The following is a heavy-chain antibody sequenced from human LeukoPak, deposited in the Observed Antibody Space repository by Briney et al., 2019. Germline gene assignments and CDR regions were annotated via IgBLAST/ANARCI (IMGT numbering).Heavy chain of an antibody. J-gene: IGHJ5*01. D-gene: IGHD2-2*01. CDR1: GFTFSSYW. V-gene: IGHV3-23*01. CDR2: ISGSGGST. Sequence: GESLRLSCAASGFTFSSYWMSWVRQAPGKGLEWVSGISGSGGSTYYADSVKGRFTISRDNTKNTLYLQMNSLRAEDTAVYYCAKDRHAPGRYCSSTSCFPFDSWGQGTLVTVSS. CDR3: AKDRHAPGRYCSSTSCFPFDS.